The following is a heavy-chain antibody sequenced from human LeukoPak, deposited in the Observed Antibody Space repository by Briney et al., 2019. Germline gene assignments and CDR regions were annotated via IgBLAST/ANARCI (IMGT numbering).Heavy chain of an antibody. J-gene: IGHJ4*02. Sequence: GGSLRLSCAASGFTFSNAWMSWVRQAPGKGLEWVGRIKSKTDGGTTDYAAPVKARFTISRDDSKNTLYLQMNSLKTEDTAVYYCTTPQMYLYCSGGSCYHDYWGQGTLVNFSS. D-gene: IGHD2-15*01. CDR1: GFTFSNAW. CDR3: TTPQMYLYCSGGSCYHDY. V-gene: IGHV3-15*01. CDR2: IKSKTDGGTT.